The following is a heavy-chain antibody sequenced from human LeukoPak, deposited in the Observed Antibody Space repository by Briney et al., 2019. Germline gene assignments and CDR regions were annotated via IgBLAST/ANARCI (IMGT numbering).Heavy chain of an antibody. CDR2: ISSNGGST. CDR1: GFTFNSYT. Sequence: PGGSLRLSCAASGFTFNSYTMHWVRQAPGKGLEYVSGISSNGGSTYYANSVKGRFIISRDNSKNTLYLQMGSLRAEDMAVYYCARVSSGWYYFDYWGQGTLVTVSS. V-gene: IGHV3-64*01. J-gene: IGHJ4*02. CDR3: ARVSSGWYYFDY. D-gene: IGHD6-19*01.